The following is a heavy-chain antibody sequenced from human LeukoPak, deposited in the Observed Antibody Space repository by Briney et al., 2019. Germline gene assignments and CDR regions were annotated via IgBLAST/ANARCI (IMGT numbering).Heavy chain of an antibody. CDR1: GYSISSGYY. J-gene: IGHJ4*01. V-gene: IGHV4-38-2*01. CDR3: ARVQDFETRGYYLGY. Sequence: SETLSLTCAVSGYSISSGYYWGWIRQPPGKGLEWIGEVNHSGSTNYNPSLKSRVTMSVDTFKNQFSLTLSSVTAADAAVYYCARVQDFETRGYYLGYWGHGTLVTVSS. CDR2: VNHSGST. D-gene: IGHD3-22*01.